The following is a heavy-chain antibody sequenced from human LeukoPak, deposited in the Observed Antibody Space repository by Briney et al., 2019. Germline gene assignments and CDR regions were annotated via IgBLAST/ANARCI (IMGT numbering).Heavy chain of an antibody. J-gene: IGHJ5*02. V-gene: IGHV3-23*01. CDR1: GFTFSSYT. Sequence: GGSLRLSCAASGFTFSSYTMSWVRQAPGKGLEWVSAISGSGGSTYYADSVKGRFTISRNKPNHTLNLQMNRLSAQDTAVYYCANGASYNSAFDPWSQGTLVTVSS. CDR2: ISGSGGST. CDR3: ANGASYNSAFDP. D-gene: IGHD5-24*01.